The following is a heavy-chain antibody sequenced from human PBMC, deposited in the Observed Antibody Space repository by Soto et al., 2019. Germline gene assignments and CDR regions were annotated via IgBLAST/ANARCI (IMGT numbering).Heavy chain of an antibody. CDR2: ISAYNGNT. Sequence: RASVKVSCKASGYTFTSYGISWVRQAPGQGLEWMGWISAYNGNTNYAQKLQGRVTMTTDTSTSTAYMELRSLRSDDTAVYYCARDSGMTTVTTNFDYWGQGTRVTAPQ. D-gene: IGHD4-17*01. CDR1: GYTFTSYG. J-gene: IGHJ4*02. CDR3: ARDSGMTTVTTNFDY. V-gene: IGHV1-18*04.